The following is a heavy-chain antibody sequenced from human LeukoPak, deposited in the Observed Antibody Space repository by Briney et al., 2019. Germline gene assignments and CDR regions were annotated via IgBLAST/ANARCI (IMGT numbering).Heavy chain of an antibody. CDR2: IIPIFGTA. V-gene: IGHV1-69*01. D-gene: IGHD1-14*01. Sequence: SVKVSCKASGGTFSSYAISWVRQAPGQGLEWMGGIIPIFGTANYAQKFQGRVTITADESTSTTCMELSSLRSEDTAVYYCARGYGNYYYYYYMDVWGKGTTVTVSS. CDR1: GGTFSSYA. J-gene: IGHJ6*03. CDR3: ARGYGNYYYYYYMDV.